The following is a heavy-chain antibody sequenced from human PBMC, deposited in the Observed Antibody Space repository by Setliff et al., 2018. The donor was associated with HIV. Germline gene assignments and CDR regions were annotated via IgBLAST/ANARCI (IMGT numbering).Heavy chain of an antibody. CDR2: ISEDGSAK. D-gene: IGHD2-8*01. CDR3: VRDDSNGPNSLDP. V-gene: IGHV3-30*04. CDR1: GFNFNNHA. J-gene: IGHJ5*02. Sequence: QPGGSLRLSCAASGFNFNNHAMHWVRQAPGKGPECVAVISEDGSAKYYGDSVKGRFTISRHNSNDTLYLDLNSLRSEDTAVYYCVRDDSNGPNSLDPWGQGTLVTVSS.